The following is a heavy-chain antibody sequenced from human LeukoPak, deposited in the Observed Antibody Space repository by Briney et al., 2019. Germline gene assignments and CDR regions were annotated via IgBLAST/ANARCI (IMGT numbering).Heavy chain of an antibody. Sequence: SETLSLTCAVYGGSFSGHSWSWIRQPPGKGLEWIGEVIHGGSTNYNPSLKSRVIISLDTSKNQFSLKLSSVTAADTAVYYCARVAGNFDYWGQGTLVTVSS. CDR3: ARVAGNFDY. CDR2: VIHGGST. V-gene: IGHV4-34*12. D-gene: IGHD6-19*01. J-gene: IGHJ4*02. CDR1: GGSFSGHS.